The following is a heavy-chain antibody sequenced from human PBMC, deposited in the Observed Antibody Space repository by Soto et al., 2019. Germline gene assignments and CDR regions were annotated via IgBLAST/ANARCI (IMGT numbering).Heavy chain of an antibody. Sequence: ETLSLTCTVSGGSVSSGSYYWSWIRQPPGKGLEWIGYIYYSGSTNYNPSLKSRVTISVDTSKNQFSLKLNSVTAGDTAVYYCARGAVVVTAILPDYWGQGILVTVSS. CDR1: GGSVSSGSYY. V-gene: IGHV4-61*01. CDR3: ARGAVVVTAILPDY. J-gene: IGHJ4*02. CDR2: IYYSGST. D-gene: IGHD2-21*02.